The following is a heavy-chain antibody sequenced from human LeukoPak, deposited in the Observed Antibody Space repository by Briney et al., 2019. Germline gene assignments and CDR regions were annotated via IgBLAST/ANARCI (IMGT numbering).Heavy chain of an antibody. Sequence: GESLKISCKGSGYSFTSYWIGWVRQMPGKGREWMGIIYPGDSDTRYSPSFQGQVTISADKSISTAYLQWSSLKASDTAMYYCARRRDLYSGSYYPFDYWGQGTLVTVSS. CDR2: IYPGDSDT. CDR3: ARRRDLYSGSYYPFDY. J-gene: IGHJ4*02. CDR1: GYSFTSYW. V-gene: IGHV5-51*01. D-gene: IGHD1-26*01.